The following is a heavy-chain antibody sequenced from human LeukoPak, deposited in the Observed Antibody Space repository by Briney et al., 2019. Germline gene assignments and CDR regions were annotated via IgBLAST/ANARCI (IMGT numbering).Heavy chain of an antibody. CDR1: GFTVSSNY. CDR3: AKTGKGGY. J-gene: IGHJ4*02. V-gene: IGHV3-43*02. Sequence: PGGPLRLSCAASGFTVSSNYMSWVRQAPGKGLEWVSLISGDGGSTYYADSVKGRFTISRDNSKNSLYLQMNSLRTEDTALYYCAKTGKGGYWGQGTLVTVSS. CDR2: ISGDGGST. D-gene: IGHD3-16*01.